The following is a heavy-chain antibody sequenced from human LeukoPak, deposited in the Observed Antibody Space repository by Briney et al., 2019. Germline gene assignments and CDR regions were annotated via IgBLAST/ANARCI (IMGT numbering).Heavy chain of an antibody. J-gene: IGHJ4*02. CDR3: ARVYRSPYSSSSGYDY. D-gene: IGHD6-6*01. CDR1: GFTFSSYS. V-gene: IGHV3-21*01. Sequence: GGSLRLSCAASGFTFSSYSMSWVRQAPGKGLEWVSSISSSSSYIYYADSVKGRFTISRDNAKNSLYLQMNSLRAEDTAVYYCARVYRSPYSSSSGYDYWGQGTLVTVSS. CDR2: ISSSSSYI.